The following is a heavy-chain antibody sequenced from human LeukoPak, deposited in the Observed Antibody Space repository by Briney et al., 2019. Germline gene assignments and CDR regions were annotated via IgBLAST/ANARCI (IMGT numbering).Heavy chain of an antibody. Sequence: GGSLRLSCAASGFTFSTYSMNWVRQAPGKGLEWVSFITGSSNTIYYADSVKGRFTISRDNAKNSLYLQMNSLRAEDTAVYYCAREASYYYDSSGYYKIDYWGQGTLVTVSS. CDR1: GFTFSTYS. D-gene: IGHD3-22*01. V-gene: IGHV3-48*01. J-gene: IGHJ4*02. CDR2: ITGSSNTI. CDR3: AREASYYYDSSGYYKIDY.